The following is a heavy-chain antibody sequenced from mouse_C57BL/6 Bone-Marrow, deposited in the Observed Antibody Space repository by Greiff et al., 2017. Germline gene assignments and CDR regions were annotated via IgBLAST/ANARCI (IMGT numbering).Heavy chain of an antibody. Sequence: QVQLQQSGAELARPGASVKLSCKASGYTFTSYGISWVKQRTGQGLEWIGEIYPRSGNTYYNEKFKGKATLTADKSSSTAYMELRSLTSEDSAVYFCARYYYGSSYDWYVDVWGTGTTVTVSS. CDR1: GYTFTSYG. D-gene: IGHD1-1*01. V-gene: IGHV1-81*01. CDR3: ARYYYGSSYDWYVDV. J-gene: IGHJ1*03. CDR2: IYPRSGNT.